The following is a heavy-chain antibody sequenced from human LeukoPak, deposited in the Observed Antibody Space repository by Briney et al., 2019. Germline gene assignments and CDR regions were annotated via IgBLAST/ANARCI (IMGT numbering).Heavy chain of an antibody. D-gene: IGHD3-9*01. Sequence: SQTLSLTCTVSGGSISSGDYYWSWIRQPAGKGLEWIGRIYTSGSTNYNPSLKSRVTISVDTSKNQFSLKLSSVTAADTAVYYCARDPRYYDILTGYYPDAFDIWGQGTMVTVS. CDR3: ARDPRYYDILTGYYPDAFDI. V-gene: IGHV4-61*02. J-gene: IGHJ3*02. CDR1: GGSISSGDYY. CDR2: IYTSGST.